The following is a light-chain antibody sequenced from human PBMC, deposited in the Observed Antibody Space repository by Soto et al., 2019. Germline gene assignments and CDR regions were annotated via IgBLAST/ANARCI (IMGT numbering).Light chain of an antibody. J-gene: IGKJ1*01. CDR2: GAS. CDR3: QHYNSYGT. CDR1: QSVSNNY. Sequence: EIVLTQSPGTLSLSPGERATLSCRASQSVSNNYLAWYQQKPGQAPRLLIYGASSRATGIPDRFTGSGSGTEFTLTISSLQPDDFATYYCQHYNSYGTFGQGTKVDIK. V-gene: IGKV3-20*01.